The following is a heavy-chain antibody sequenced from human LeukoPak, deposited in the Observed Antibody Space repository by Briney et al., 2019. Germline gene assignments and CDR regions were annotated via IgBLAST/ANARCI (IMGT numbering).Heavy chain of an antibody. CDR3: ARAVRRRYSSSWYDAFDI. D-gene: IGHD6-13*01. J-gene: IGHJ3*02. CDR2: ISSSGSTI. Sequence: PGGSLRLSCAASGFTFSDYYMSRIRQAPGKGLEWVSYISSSGSTIYYADSVKGRFAISRDNAKNSLYLQMNSLRAEDTAVYYCARAVRRRYSSSWYDAFDIWGQGAMVTVSS. V-gene: IGHV3-11*01. CDR1: GFTFSDYY.